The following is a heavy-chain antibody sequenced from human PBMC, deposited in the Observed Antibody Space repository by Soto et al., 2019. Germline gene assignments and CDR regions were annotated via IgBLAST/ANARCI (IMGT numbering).Heavy chain of an antibody. Sequence: PSETLPLTYAVSGGSISRSNWWSCVRQLPGPGLQWVSYISSSSSTISYANAVKGRFTISRDNVKNSLYLQMNSLRAEDTAVYYCARDFAENAYWGQGTLVTVSS. J-gene: IGHJ4*02. CDR3: ARDFAENAY. CDR1: GGSISRSNW. CDR2: ISSSSSTI. V-gene: IGHV3-48*01.